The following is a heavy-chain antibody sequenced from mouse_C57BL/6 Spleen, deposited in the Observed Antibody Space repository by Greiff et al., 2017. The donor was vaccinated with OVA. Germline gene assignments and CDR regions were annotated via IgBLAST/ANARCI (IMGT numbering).Heavy chain of an antibody. CDR3: ARTWYFDV. CDR2: INPSSGYT. J-gene: IGHJ1*03. V-gene: IGHV1-4*01. CDR1: GYTFTSYT. Sequence: VQVVESGAELARPGASVKMSCKASGYTFTSYTMHWVKQRPGQGLEWIGYINPSSGYTKYNQKFKDKATLTADKSSSTAYMQLSSLTSEDSAVYYCARTWYFDVWGTGTTVTVSS.